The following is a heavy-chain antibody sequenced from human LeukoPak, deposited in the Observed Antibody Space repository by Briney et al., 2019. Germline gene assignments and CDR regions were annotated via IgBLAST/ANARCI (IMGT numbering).Heavy chain of an antibody. Sequence: PGGSLRLSCAASGFTFGSYAMTWVRQAPGKGLEWVSAISGSGDDTYYADSVKGRFTISRDNSKNTLFLQMNSLRAEDTAVYYCARGKTMVRGVITVLDYWGQETLVTVSS. CDR3: ARGKTMVRGVITVLDY. CDR1: GFTFGSYA. V-gene: IGHV3-23*01. D-gene: IGHD3-10*01. J-gene: IGHJ4*02. CDR2: ISGSGDDT.